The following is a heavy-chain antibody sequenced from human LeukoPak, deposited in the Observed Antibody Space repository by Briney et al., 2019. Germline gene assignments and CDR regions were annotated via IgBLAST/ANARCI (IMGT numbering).Heavy chain of an antibody. D-gene: IGHD4-11*01. CDR1: GGTFSTYA. CDR2: INPNSGGT. CDR3: AREMTTVTTVDYYYYGMDV. V-gene: IGHV1-2*02. J-gene: IGHJ6*02. Sequence: ASVKVSCKASGGTFSTYAIGWVRQAPGQGLEWMGWINPNSGGTNYAQKFQGRVTMTRDTSISTAYMELSRLRSDDTAVYYCAREMTTVTTVDYYYYGMDVWGQGTTVTVSS.